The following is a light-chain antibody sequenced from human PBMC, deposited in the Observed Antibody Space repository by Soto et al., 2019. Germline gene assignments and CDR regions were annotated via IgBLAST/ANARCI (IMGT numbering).Light chain of an antibody. J-gene: IGKJ5*01. CDR2: HTS. CDR1: QSISGN. V-gene: IGKV3-15*01. Sequence: EIVMTQSPATLSVSPGESATLSCRASQSISGNLAWYQQKPGLSPRLVIYHTSTRATGVPARFSGSGSGTECSLTISSLQSEDSAVHDGQPYNNWPPIPFGQGTRLEI. CDR3: QPYNNWPPIP.